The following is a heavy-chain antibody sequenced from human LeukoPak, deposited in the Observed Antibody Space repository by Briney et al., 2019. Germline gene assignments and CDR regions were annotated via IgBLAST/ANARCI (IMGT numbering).Heavy chain of an antibody. V-gene: IGHV3-48*04. J-gene: IGHJ3*01. Sequence: GGSLRLSCTASGFSFSTYSMNWVRQAPGKGLEWVSYINTKNSAIYYADSVRGRFIISRDNAKNSLYLHMNSLRAEDTAVYYCVRDWTYAFDLWGQGTMVTVSS. CDR1: GFSFSTYS. CDR2: INTKNSAI. CDR3: VRDWTYAFDL. D-gene: IGHD3/OR15-3a*01.